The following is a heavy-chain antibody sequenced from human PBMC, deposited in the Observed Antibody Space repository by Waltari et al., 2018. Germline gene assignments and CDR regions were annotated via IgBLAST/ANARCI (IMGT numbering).Heavy chain of an antibody. D-gene: IGHD3-10*01. Sequence: QVQLVESGGGVVQPGRSLRLSCAASGFTFSSYAMHWVRQAPGKGLEWVAVISYDGSNKYYADSVKGRFTISRDNSKNTLYLQMNSLRAEDTAVYYCARDGSYGSGSTDYWGQGTLVTVSS. CDR1: GFTFSSYA. J-gene: IGHJ4*02. V-gene: IGHV3-30-3*01. CDR3: ARDGSYGSGSTDY. CDR2: ISYDGSNK.